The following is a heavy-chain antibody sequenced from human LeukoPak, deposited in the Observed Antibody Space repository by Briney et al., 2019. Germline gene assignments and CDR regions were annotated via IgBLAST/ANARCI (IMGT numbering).Heavy chain of an antibody. CDR2: ISGSGATT. D-gene: IGHD6-13*01. Sequence: GGSLRLSCAASRFTFSSYAMSWVRQAPGKGLEWVSAISGSGATTYYADSVKGRFTISRDNSKNTLYLQMNSLRAEDTAVYYCAKGRWYSSSTLDYWGQGTLVTVSS. V-gene: IGHV3-23*01. J-gene: IGHJ4*02. CDR3: AKGRWYSSSTLDY. CDR1: RFTFSSYA.